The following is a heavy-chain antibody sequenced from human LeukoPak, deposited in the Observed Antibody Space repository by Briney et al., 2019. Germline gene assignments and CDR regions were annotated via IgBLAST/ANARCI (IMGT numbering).Heavy chain of an antibody. CDR2: ISGSGDKT. V-gene: IGHV3-23*01. CDR3: AKTLGGIVGYLEY. CDR1: GFTFSSYA. Sequence: GGSLRLSCAAAGFTFSSYAMSWVRQAPGKGLQWVSSISGSGDKTYYAASVKGRFTISRDNSKNTVYLSMNGLRAEDTATYYCAKTLGGIVGYLEYWGQGTLVTVSS. D-gene: IGHD1-26*01. J-gene: IGHJ4*02.